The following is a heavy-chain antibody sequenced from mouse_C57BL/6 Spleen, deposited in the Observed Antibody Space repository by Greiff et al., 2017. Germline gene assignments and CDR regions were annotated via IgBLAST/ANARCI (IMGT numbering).Heavy chain of an antibody. D-gene: IGHD1-1*01. J-gene: IGHJ1*03. CDR2: IYPGDGDT. Sequence: QVQLQQSGAELVKPGASVKISCKASGYAFSSYWMNWVKQRPGKGLEWIGQIYPGDGDTNYNGKFKGKATLTADKSSSTAYMQLSSLTSECSAVYFCARWDYGRSNWYFDVWGTGTRVTVSA. CDR3: ARWDYGRSNWYFDV. CDR1: GYAFSSYW. V-gene: IGHV1-80*01.